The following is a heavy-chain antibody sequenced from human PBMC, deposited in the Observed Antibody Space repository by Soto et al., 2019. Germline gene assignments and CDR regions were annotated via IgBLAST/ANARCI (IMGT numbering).Heavy chain of an antibody. CDR1: GFTFSNYA. D-gene: IGHD6-19*01. CDR2: ISGSGGTT. J-gene: IGHJ4*02. Sequence: EVQLLESGGGLVQPGGSLRLSCAASGFTFSNYAIAWVRQAPGKGLEWVAGISGSGGTTYYADSVKGRFTISRDNSKDTLHLQMNSLRAQDTAVYYCAKTPRQWLVYFEYWGQGALVTVSS. V-gene: IGHV3-23*01. CDR3: AKTPRQWLVYFEY.